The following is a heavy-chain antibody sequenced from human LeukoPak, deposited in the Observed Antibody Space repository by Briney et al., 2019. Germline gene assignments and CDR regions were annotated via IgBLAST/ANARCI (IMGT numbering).Heavy chain of an antibody. V-gene: IGHV3-30*18. CDR2: ISYDGSNK. D-gene: IGHD3-10*01. CDR1: GFTFSSYG. J-gene: IGHJ4*02. Sequence: GGSLRLSCAASGFTFSSYGMHWVRQAPGKGLERVAVISYDGSNKYYADSVKGRFTISRDNSKNTLYLQMNSLRAEDTAVYYCAKDHTTGWGSYYPNYFDYWGQGTLVTVSS. CDR3: AKDHTTGWGSYYPNYFDY.